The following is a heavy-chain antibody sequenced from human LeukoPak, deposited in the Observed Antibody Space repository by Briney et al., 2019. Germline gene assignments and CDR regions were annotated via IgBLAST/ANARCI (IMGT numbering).Heavy chain of an antibody. J-gene: IGHJ4*02. CDR1: GFTFNRHW. V-gene: IGHV3-48*01. CDR2: ISGSGGSI. D-gene: IGHD6-13*01. CDR3: ARLGHIAAAGTVDY. Sequence: QPGGSLRLSCAASGFTFNRHWMHWVRQAPGKGLQWVSAISGSGGSIYYADSVKGRFTISRDNTKKSLYLQMNSLGADDTAVYYCARLGHIAAAGTVDYWGLGTLVIVSS.